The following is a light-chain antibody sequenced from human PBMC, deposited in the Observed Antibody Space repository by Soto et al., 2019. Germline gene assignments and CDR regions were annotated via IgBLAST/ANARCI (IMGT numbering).Light chain of an antibody. J-gene: IGKJ2*01. CDR1: QSVPSDW. V-gene: IGKV3-20*01. CDR3: NHYGNFPYT. Sequence: EIVLTQSPCTLTLSPGERATLSCRASQSVPSDWLAWYRHKPGQAPSLLIYGASSRATGVPDRVSGSGSGTDFTFTIDRLEPKDFAVYSCNHYGNFPYTFGQGTSREIK. CDR2: GAS.